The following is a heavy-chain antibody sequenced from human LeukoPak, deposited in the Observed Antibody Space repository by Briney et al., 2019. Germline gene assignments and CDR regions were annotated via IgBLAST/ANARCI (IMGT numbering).Heavy chain of an antibody. CDR2: ISSNGGST. CDR3: VKDPTPMGGIVVVISYFDY. CDR1: GFTFSSYA. Sequence: PGGSLRLSCSASGFTFSSYAMHWVRQAPEKGLEYVSAISSNGGSTYYADSVKGRFTISRDNSKNTLYLQMSSLRAEDTAVYYCVKDPTPMGGIVVVISYFDYWGQGTLVTVSS. D-gene: IGHD3-22*01. J-gene: IGHJ4*02. V-gene: IGHV3-64D*09.